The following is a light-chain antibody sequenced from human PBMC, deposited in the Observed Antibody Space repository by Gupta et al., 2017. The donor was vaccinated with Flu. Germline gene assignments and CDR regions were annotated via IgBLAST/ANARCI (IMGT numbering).Light chain of an antibody. CDR1: QSIDSW. CDR2: KTS. V-gene: IGKV1-5*03. Sequence: MTQSPSTLSASVGDRVTITCRASQSIDSWLAWYQQKPGKAPKLLIYKTSILESGVPSRFSGGGSGTEFTLTISNLQPDDFATYYCQKYNTYIYTFGQGTKLEIK. CDR3: QKYNTYIYT. J-gene: IGKJ2*01.